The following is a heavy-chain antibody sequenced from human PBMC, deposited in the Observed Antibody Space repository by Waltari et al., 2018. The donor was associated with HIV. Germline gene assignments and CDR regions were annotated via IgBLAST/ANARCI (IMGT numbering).Heavy chain of an antibody. CDR3: ARDKLGDSAPV. CDR2: ISGSTNTK. V-gene: IGHV3-48*02. CDR1: GFSIPTYS. D-gene: IGHD1-26*01. Sequence: EVQLVESGGGLVQPGGTLRLSCSVSGFSIPTYSIYWVRQRPGKGLELISYISGSTNTKYYAESVKGRFTVSRDNDKNSAFLDMSALRDDDTAIYYCARDKLGDSAPVWGQGTTVAVSS. J-gene: IGHJ6*02.